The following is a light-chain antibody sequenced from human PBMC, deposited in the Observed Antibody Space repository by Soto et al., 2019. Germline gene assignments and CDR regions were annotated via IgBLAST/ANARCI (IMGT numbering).Light chain of an antibody. J-gene: IGKJ1*01. CDR1: QSISSW. CDR2: DAS. CDR3: QQYNSYSRT. V-gene: IGKV1-5*01. Sequence: DIQMTQSPSTLSESVGDRVTITCRASQSISSWLAWYQQKPGKAPKLLIYDASSLESGVPSRFSGSGSGTEFPLTISSLQPDDFATYYCQQYNSYSRTFGQGTKVDIK.